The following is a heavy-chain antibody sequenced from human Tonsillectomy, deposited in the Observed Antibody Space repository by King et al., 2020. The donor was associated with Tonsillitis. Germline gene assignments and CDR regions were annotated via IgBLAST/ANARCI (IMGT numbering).Heavy chain of an antibody. Sequence: VQLVESGGGVVQPGKSLRLSCAASGFTFSSYGMHWVRQAPGKGLEWVAVISYDGSNKYYADSVKGRFTISRDNYKNTLYLQMNSLIAEDTAVYYCAKNPGDSTIYFDYWGQGNLVTVSS. V-gene: IGHV3-30*18. CDR2: ISYDGSNK. CDR1: GFTFSSYG. D-gene: IGHD4-17*01. CDR3: AKNPGDSTIYFDY. J-gene: IGHJ4*02.